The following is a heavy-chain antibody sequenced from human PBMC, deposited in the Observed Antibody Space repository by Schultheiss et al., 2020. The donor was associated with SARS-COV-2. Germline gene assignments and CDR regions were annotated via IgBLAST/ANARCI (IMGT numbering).Heavy chain of an antibody. CDR2: IYWDDDK. Sequence: SGPTLVKPTQTLTLTCTFSGFSLSTSGVGVGWIRQPPGKALEWLALIYWDDDKRYSPSLKSRLTITKDTSKSQVVLTMTNMDPVDTATYYCARILSPGVYYYMDVWGKGTTVTVSS. CDR3: ARILSPGVYYYMDV. V-gene: IGHV2-5*02. CDR1: GFSLSTSGVG. D-gene: IGHD2/OR15-2a*01. J-gene: IGHJ6*03.